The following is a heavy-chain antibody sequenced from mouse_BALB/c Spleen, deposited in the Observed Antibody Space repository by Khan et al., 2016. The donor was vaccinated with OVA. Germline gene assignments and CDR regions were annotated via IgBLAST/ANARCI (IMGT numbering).Heavy chain of an antibody. J-gene: IGHJ4*01. CDR3: ARDGSRYNYAMDY. CDR2: ISSSGST. D-gene: IGHD2-3*01. CDR1: GYSITSDYA. Sequence: EVQLVESGPGLVKPSQSLSLTCTVTGYSITSDYAWNWIRQFPENKLEWMGYISSSGSTNYNPALKSRISTTRDTSKNQFFLQLNSVTTEDTATYYCARDGSRYNYAMDYWGQGTSVTVSS. V-gene: IGHV3-2*02.